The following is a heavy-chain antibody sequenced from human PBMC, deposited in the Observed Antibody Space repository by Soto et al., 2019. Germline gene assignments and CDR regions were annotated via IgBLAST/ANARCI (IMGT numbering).Heavy chain of an antibody. V-gene: IGHV4-59*01. D-gene: IGHD4-17*01. CDR2: IYYSGRT. CDR3: ARFGRYDFGDSGVFDY. J-gene: IGHJ4*02. CDR1: GGSIRDYF. Sequence: SETLSLTCTVPGGSIRDYFWTWIRQPPGKGLEWIGYIYYSGRTNYNPSLKSRVSISVDTSKNHFSLQLRSVTAADTAVYYCARFGRYDFGDSGVFDYWGQGTLLT.